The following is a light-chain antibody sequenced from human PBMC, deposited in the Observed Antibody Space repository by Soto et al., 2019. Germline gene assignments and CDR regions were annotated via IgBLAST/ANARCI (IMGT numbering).Light chain of an antibody. CDR1: QKISSY. V-gene: IGKV3-11*01. CDR2: DAS. CDR3: QQRSNWPPLT. J-gene: IGKJ4*01. Sequence: EIVLTQSPGTLSLSPGERATLSCRASQKISSYLAWYQQKPGQAPRLLIYDASNTATGIPARFSGSGSGTDFTLTINSLEPEDFAVYYCQQRSNWPPLTFGGGTKVEIK.